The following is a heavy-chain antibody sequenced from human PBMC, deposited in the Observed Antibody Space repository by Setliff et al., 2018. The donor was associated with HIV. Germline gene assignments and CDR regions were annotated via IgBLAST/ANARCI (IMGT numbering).Heavy chain of an antibody. J-gene: IGHJ6*03. CDR2: INPNSGGT. D-gene: IGHD3-22*01. Sequence: ASVKVSCKASGYTFTGYYMHWVRQAPGQGLEWMGRINPNSGGTNYAQKFQGRVTMTRGTSISTAYMELGRLRSDDTAVYYCARNYYDSSGYRHYYYYYYMDVWGKGTTVTVSS. V-gene: IGHV1-2*06. CDR1: GYTFTGYY. CDR3: ARNYYDSSGYRHYYYYYYMDV.